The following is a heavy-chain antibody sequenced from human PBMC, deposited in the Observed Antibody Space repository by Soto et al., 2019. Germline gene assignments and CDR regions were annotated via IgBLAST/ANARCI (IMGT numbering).Heavy chain of an antibody. CDR2: ISAHNGNT. J-gene: IGHJ4*02. CDR1: GYTFTTYG. Sequence: QVHLVQSGAEVKRPGASVKVSCKGSGYTFTTYGITWVRQAPGQGLEWVGWISAHNGNTNYAQKLQGRVPVTRDTSTSTASMELRSLRSDDTAVYYCARGMYGDYWGQGARVTVSS. CDR3: ARGMYGDY. V-gene: IGHV1-18*01. D-gene: IGHD2-8*01.